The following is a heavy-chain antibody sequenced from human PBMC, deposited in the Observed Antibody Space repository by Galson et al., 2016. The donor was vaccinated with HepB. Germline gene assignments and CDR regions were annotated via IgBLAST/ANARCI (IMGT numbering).Heavy chain of an antibody. CDR3: AREAPIAAPGANDC. D-gene: IGHD6-13*01. V-gene: IGHV3-33*01. Sequence: SLRLSCAASGFTFNSFGMHWLRQAPGKGLEWVAVIWYDGSNQYYGDSVKGRFTISRDNSKNTLYLQMNSLRAEDTAIYYCAREAPIAAPGANDCWGQGTQVTVSS. J-gene: IGHJ4*02. CDR1: GFTFNSFG. CDR2: IWYDGSNQ.